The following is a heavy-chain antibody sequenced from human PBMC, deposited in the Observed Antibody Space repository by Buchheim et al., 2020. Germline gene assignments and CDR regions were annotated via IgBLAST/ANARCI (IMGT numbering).Heavy chain of an antibody. CDR3: AKDLLRWSSYYYYGMGV. CDR2: ISGSGGST. D-gene: IGHD4-23*01. J-gene: IGHJ6*02. CDR1: GFTFSSYA. V-gene: IGHV3-23*01. Sequence: EVQLLESGGGLVQPGGSLRLSCAASGFTFSSYAMSWVRQAPGKGLEWVSAISGSGGSTYYADSVKGRFTISRDNSKHTLYLQMNSLRAEDTAVYYCAKDLLRWSSYYYYGMGVWGQGTT.